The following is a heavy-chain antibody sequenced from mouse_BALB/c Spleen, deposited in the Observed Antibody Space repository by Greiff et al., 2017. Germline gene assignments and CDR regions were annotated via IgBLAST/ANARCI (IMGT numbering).Heavy chain of an antibody. V-gene: IGHV2-2*02. J-gene: IGHJ4*01. CDR2: IWSGGST. CDR3: ARPPKSSYYAMDY. Sequence: VQRVESGPGLVQPSQSLSITCTVSGFSLTSYGVHWVRQSPGKGLEWLGVIWSGGSTDYNAAFISRLSISKDNSKSQVFFKMNSLQANDTAIYYCARPPKSSYYAMDYWGQGTSVTVSS. CDR1: GFSLTSYG.